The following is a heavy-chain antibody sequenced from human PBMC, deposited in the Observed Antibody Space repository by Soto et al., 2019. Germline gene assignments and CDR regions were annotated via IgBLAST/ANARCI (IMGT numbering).Heavy chain of an antibody. CDR3: VKTTGMTGWEHFDS. CDR2: IHWNSGTT. D-gene: IGHD1-26*01. J-gene: IGHJ4*02. CDR1: GFTFDDYA. V-gene: IGHV3-9*01. Sequence: EVQLVESGGGLVQPGSSLRLSCAASGFTFDDYAMHWVRQAPGKGLEWVSGIHWNSGTTGYADSVRGRFTIYRDNAKNSLYLQMNSLRGEDTALYHCVKTTGMTGWEHFDSWGQGTLVTVSS.